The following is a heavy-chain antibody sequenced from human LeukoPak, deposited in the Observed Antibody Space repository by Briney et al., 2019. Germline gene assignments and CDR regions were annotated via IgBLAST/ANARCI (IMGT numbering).Heavy chain of an antibody. Sequence: SETLSLTCTVSGGSISAYYWNWIRQPAAGGPEWIGRIYASGSSNYNPSLRSRVSMPLDKSKSQFSLSLDSVTAADTAVYYFARGARLLNDGFDVWGQGTMVTVSS. CDR1: GGSISAYY. D-gene: IGHD2-15*01. V-gene: IGHV4-4*07. CDR3: ARGARLLNDGFDV. CDR2: IYASGSS. J-gene: IGHJ3*01.